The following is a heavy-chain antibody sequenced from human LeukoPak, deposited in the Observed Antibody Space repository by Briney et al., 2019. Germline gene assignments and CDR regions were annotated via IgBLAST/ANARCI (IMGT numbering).Heavy chain of an antibody. Sequence: ASVKVSCKASGYTFTSYYMHWVRQAPRQGLEWMGIINPSGGSTSYAQKFQGRVTMTRDTSTSTVYMELSSLRSEDTAVYYCARDRIAARYFDYWGQGTLVTVSS. CDR2: INPSGGST. CDR1: GYTFTSYY. J-gene: IGHJ4*02. D-gene: IGHD6-6*01. CDR3: ARDRIAARYFDY. V-gene: IGHV1-46*01.